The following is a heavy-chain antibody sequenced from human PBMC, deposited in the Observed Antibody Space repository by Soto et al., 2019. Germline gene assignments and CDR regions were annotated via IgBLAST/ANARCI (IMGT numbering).Heavy chain of an antibody. CDR1: GGTFSSYA. V-gene: IGHV1-69*05. Sequence: ASVKVSCKASGGTFSSYAISWVRQAPGQGLEWMGGIIPIFGTANYAQKFQGRLTISRDNSKNTLYLQMNSLRAEDTAVYFCAKDREPRGSISRGMDVCGQGPTGTVSS. J-gene: IGHJ6*02. CDR3: AKDREPRGSISRGMDV. D-gene: IGHD3-10*01. CDR2: IIPIFGTA.